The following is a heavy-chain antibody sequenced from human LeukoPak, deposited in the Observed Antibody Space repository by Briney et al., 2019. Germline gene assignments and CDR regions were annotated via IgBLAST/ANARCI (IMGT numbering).Heavy chain of an antibody. CDR1: GFTFSSYW. V-gene: IGHV3-74*01. J-gene: IGHJ4*02. D-gene: IGHD3-10*01. CDR2: VNSDGSST. Sequence: PGGSLRLSCAASGFTFSSYWMHWVRQAPGKGLVWVSRVNSDGSSTSYADSVKGRFTISRDNAKNTLYLQMNSLRAEDTAVYYCASDYYGSGYHDYWGQGTLVTVSS. CDR3: ASDYYGSGYHDY.